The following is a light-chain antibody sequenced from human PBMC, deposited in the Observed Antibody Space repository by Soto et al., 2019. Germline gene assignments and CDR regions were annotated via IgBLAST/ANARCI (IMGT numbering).Light chain of an antibody. Sequence: QAVVTQPPSASGTPGQRVTISCSGSHSNIGSNTVIWYQQLPGTAPKLLIYSNNKRPSGVPDRFSGSKSGTSASLAITGLQSDDEAVYYCAAYDDNMSSWLFGGGTKLTVL. J-gene: IGLJ3*02. CDR3: AAYDDNMSSWL. CDR2: SNN. CDR1: HSNIGSNT. V-gene: IGLV1-44*01.